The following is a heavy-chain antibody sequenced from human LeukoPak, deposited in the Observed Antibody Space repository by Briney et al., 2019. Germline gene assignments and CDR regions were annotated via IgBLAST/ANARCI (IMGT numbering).Heavy chain of an antibody. CDR2: VYYSGST. CDR1: GGSITSYY. D-gene: IGHD3-22*01. CDR3: ARSLGNYYDTSGYEDY. J-gene: IGHJ4*02. V-gene: IGHV4-59*08. Sequence: SETLSLTCTVSGGSITSYYWSWIRQPPGKGLEYIGYVYYSGSTNYNPSLKSRVTISVDTSKNQFSLKLSSVTAADTAVYYCARSLGNYYDTSGYEDYWGRGTLVTVSS.